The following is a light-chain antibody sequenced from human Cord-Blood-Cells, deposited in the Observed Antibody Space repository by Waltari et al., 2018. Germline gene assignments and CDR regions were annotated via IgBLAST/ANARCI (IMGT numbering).Light chain of an antibody. CDR3: AAWDDSLSSWV. Sequence: QSVLTQPPSASGTPGQRVTISCSGSSPNIRSNYVYWYQQLPGTAPKLLIYRNNQRPSGVPDRFSGSKSGTSAALSISGLRSEDEADYYCAAWDDSLSSWVFGGGTKLTVL. V-gene: IGLV1-47*01. CDR1: SPNIRSNY. CDR2: RNN. J-gene: IGLJ3*02.